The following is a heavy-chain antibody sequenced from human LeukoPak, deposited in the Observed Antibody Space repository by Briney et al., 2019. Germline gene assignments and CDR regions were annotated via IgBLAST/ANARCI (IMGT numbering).Heavy chain of an antibody. CDR1: GFTFSSSW. J-gene: IGHJ4*02. D-gene: IGHD3-10*01. CDR2: IKQDGSEK. Sequence: PGGSLRLSCAASGFTFSSSWMSWVRQAPGKGLEWVANIKQDGSEKYYVDSVKGRFTISRDNSKNTLYLQMNSLRAEDTAVYYCARDQVRDSGGFDYWGQGTLVTVSS. V-gene: IGHV3-7*01. CDR3: ARDQVRDSGGFDY.